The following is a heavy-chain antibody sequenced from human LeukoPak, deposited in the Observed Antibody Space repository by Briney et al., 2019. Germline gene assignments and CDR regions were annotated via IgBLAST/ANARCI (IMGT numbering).Heavy chain of an antibody. D-gene: IGHD6-13*01. CDR2: IYPGDSDT. CDR3: ARQATRRSWYRVDY. J-gene: IGHJ4*02. V-gene: IGHV5-51*01. CDR1: GYSFTSYW. Sequence: GESLKISCKGSGYSFTSYWIGWVRQMPGKGLEWMVIIYPGDSDTRYSPSFQGQVTISADKSISTAYLQWSSLKASDPAMYYCARQATRRSWYRVDYWGQGTLVTVSS.